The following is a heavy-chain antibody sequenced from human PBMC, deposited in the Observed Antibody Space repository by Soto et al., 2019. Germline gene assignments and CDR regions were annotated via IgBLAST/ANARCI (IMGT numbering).Heavy chain of an antibody. CDR1: GGSISSGGYY. CDR2: IYYSGST. V-gene: IGHV4-31*03. J-gene: IGHJ5*02. Sequence: PSETLSLTCTVSGGSISSGGYYWSWIRQHPGKGLEWIGYIYYSGSTYYNPSLKSRVTISVDTSKNQFSLKLSSVTAADTAVYYCARTKGYCSSTSCYKLNWFDPWGKGTLVTVSS. D-gene: IGHD2-2*02. CDR3: ARTKGYCSSTSCYKLNWFDP.